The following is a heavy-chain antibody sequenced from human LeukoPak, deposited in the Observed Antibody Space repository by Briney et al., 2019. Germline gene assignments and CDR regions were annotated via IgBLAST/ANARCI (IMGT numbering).Heavy chain of an antibody. CDR1: GGSINNYY. CDR2: IYNSGST. D-gene: IGHD5-24*01. J-gene: IGHJ4*02. CDR3: ARSGGYNDMSFDY. Sequence: PSETLSLTCSVSGGSINNYYWSWIRQPPGKGLEWIGNIYNSGSTNYNPSLKSRVSISVDTPKKQFSLKLSSVTAADTAVYYCARSGGYNDMSFDYWGQGTLVTVSS. V-gene: IGHV4-59*01.